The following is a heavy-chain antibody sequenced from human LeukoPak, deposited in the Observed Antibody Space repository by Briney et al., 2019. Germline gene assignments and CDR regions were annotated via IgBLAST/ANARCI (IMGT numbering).Heavy chain of an antibody. Sequence: GGSLRLSCTASGFAFRIYGMRWVRQEPGKGLEWVAFIWPGGTRSFYADSVKGRFTISRDDSNNTVYLHTSSLKAEDTALYYCVRDRNNNYFDYWGQGTLLTVSS. D-gene: IGHD1-14*01. CDR1: GFAFRIYG. CDR2: IWPGGTRS. J-gene: IGHJ4*02. CDR3: VRDRNNNYFDY. V-gene: IGHV3-33*01.